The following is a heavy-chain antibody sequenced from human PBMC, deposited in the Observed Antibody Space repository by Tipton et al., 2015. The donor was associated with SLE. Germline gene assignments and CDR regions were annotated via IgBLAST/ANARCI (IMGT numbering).Heavy chain of an antibody. D-gene: IGHD5-24*01. J-gene: IGHJ3*02. V-gene: IGHV4-38-2*01. CDR1: GYSISSGYY. CDR2: IYHSGST. Sequence: TLSLTCAVSGYSISSGYYWGWIRQPPGKGLEWIAYIYHSGSTYYNPSLKSRVTISVDTSKNQFSLKLSSVTAADTAVYYCARQRDPQRAFDIWGQGTMVTVSS. CDR3: ARQRDPQRAFDI.